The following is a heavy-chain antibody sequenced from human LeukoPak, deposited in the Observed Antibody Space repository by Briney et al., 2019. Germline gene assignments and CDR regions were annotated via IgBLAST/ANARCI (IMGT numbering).Heavy chain of an antibody. J-gene: IGHJ5*02. CDR2: TYYRSKWYN. Sequence: SQTLSLTCAISGDSVSSNSAAWNWIRQSPSRGLEWLGRTYYRSKWYNDYAVSVKSRITINPDTSKSQFSLRLSSVTAADTAVYYCARHPREYNWFDPWGQGTLVTVSS. CDR1: GDSVSSNSAA. V-gene: IGHV6-1*01. CDR3: ARHPREYNWFDP.